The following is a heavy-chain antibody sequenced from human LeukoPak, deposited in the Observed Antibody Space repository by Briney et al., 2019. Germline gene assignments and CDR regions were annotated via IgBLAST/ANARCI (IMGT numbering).Heavy chain of an antibody. J-gene: IGHJ4*02. Sequence: PSETLSLTCAVYGGSYSGYYWSWIRQPPGKGLEWIGEINHSGSTNYNPSLKSRVTISVDTSKNQFSLKLSSVTAADTAVYYCAGSTAGYSYGYEDYWGQGTLVTVSS. CDR3: AGSTAGYSYGYEDY. CDR2: INHSGST. CDR1: GGSYSGYY. V-gene: IGHV4-34*01. D-gene: IGHD5-18*01.